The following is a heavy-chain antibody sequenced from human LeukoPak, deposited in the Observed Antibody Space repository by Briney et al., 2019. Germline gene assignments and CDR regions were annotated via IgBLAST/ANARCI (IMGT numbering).Heavy chain of an antibody. CDR2: ISPDGSTT. CDR3: ISDSEGRSGGDD. CDR1: GFRFSAFW. V-gene: IGHV3-74*03. D-gene: IGHD1-26*01. Sequence: PGGSLRLSCAASGFRFSAFWMHWVRQIPGKGLVWVSRISPDGSTTTYADSVTGRFTISRDNVKDTMYLQMNSLRAEDTAVYYCISDSEGRSGGDDWGQGTQVTVSS. J-gene: IGHJ4*01.